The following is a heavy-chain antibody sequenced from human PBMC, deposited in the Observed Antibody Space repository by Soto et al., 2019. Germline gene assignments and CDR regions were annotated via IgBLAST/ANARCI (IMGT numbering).Heavy chain of an antibody. Sequence: SSETMSLSCTVYGLSISSYYLSWIRQPPGKGLEWIGYIYYSGSTNYNPSLKSRVTISVDTSKNQFSLKLSSVTAADTAVYYCARGTSSSWSVHFDYWGQGNLVTVSS. J-gene: IGHJ4*02. D-gene: IGHD6-13*01. CDR1: GLSISSYY. V-gene: IGHV4-59*01. CDR3: ARGTSSSWSVHFDY. CDR2: IYYSGST.